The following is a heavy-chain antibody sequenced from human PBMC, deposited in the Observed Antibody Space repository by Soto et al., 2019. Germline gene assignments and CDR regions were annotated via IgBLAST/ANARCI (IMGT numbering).Heavy chain of an antibody. Sequence: QLQLQESGPGLVKPSETLSLTCTVSGGSISSSSYYWGWIRQPPGKGLEWIGSIYYSGSTYYNPSLKSRVTISVDTSKNQFSLKLSSVTAADTAVYYCAILCLGGYDCGAFDYWGQGTLVTVSS. CDR1: GGSISSSSYY. V-gene: IGHV4-39*01. CDR3: AILCLGGYDCGAFDY. CDR2: IYYSGST. D-gene: IGHD5-12*01. J-gene: IGHJ4*02.